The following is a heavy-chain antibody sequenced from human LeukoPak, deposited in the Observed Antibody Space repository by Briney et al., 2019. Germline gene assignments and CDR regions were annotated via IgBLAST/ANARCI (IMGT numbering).Heavy chain of an antibody. CDR2: ITTYNGNT. CDR1: GYTFTSNV. J-gene: IGHJ4*02. Sequence: ASAKVSCKASGYTFTSNVISWVRQAPGQGLEWMGWITTYNGNTNYAQKLQGRVTMTTDTSTSTAHVELRSLRSDDTAVYYCATDPGYSSSWYDYWGQGTLVTVSS. D-gene: IGHD6-13*01. CDR3: ATDPGYSSSWYDY. V-gene: IGHV1-18*01.